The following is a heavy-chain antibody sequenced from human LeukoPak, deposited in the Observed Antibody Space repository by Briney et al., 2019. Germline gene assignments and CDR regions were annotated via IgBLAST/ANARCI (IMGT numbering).Heavy chain of an antibody. D-gene: IGHD3-22*01. J-gene: IGHJ4*02. CDR3: ARGGDYYYDSSGYYSPVDY. Sequence: GRSLRLSCAASGFTFSSYAMHWVRQAPGKGLEWVAVISYDGSNKYYADSVKGRFTISRDNSKNTLYLQMNSLTAEDTAVYYCARGGDYYYDSSGYYSPVDYWGQGTLVTVSS. CDR2: ISYDGSNK. V-gene: IGHV3-30*04. CDR1: GFTFSSYA.